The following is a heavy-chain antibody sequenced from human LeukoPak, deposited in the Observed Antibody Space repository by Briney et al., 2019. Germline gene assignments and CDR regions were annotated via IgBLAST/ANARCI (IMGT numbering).Heavy chain of an antibody. CDR1: GGSISSSSYY. Sequence: SETLSLTCTVSGGSISSSSYYWGWIRHPPGKGLEWIGSIYYSGSTYYNPSLKSRVTISVDTSKNQFSLKLSSVTAADTAVYYCARQESGSSSVYFDYWGQGTLVTVSS. CDR2: IYYSGST. V-gene: IGHV4-39*01. J-gene: IGHJ4*02. D-gene: IGHD6-6*01. CDR3: ARQESGSSSVYFDY.